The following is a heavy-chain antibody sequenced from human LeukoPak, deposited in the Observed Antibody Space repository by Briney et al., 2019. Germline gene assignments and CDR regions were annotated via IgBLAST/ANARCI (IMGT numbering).Heavy chain of an antibody. Sequence: ASVKVSCKASGYTFTSYDINWVRQAPGQGLEWMGWMNPNSGNTGYAQKFQGRVTMTRNTSISTAYMELSRLRSEDTAVYYCAWGKYSYGTAYYYYYYMDVWGKGTTVTVSS. CDR3: AWGKYSYGTAYYYYYYMDV. CDR1: GYTFTSYD. J-gene: IGHJ6*03. D-gene: IGHD5-18*01. V-gene: IGHV1-8*01. CDR2: MNPNSGNT.